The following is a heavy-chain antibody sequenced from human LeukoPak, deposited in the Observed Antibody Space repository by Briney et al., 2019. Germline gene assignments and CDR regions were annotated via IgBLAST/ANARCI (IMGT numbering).Heavy chain of an antibody. D-gene: IGHD6-19*01. Sequence: SETLSLTCTVSGGSISTYYWSWIRQPPGKGLEWLGYVYYSGATNYNPSLKSRVTISLDASKNQFSLRLTSVTAADTAVYYCARRLAVTGIYCFDHWGQGTPVTVSS. CDR2: VYYSGAT. V-gene: IGHV4-59*08. CDR1: GGSISTYY. J-gene: IGHJ4*02. CDR3: ARRLAVTGIYCFDH.